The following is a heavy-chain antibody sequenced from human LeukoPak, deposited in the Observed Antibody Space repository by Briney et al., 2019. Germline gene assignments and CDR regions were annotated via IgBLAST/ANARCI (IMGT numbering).Heavy chain of an antibody. J-gene: IGHJ4*02. CDR1: GFTFSSYE. Sequence: GGSLRLSCAAPGFTFSSYEMNWVRQAPGKGLEGVSYISSSGSTIYCADSVKGRFTISRDNAKNSLYLQMNSLRAEDTAVYYCASVGYCTNGVCCHFDYWGQGTLVTVSS. CDR2: ISSSGSTI. CDR3: ASVGYCTNGVCCHFDY. V-gene: IGHV3-48*03. D-gene: IGHD2-8*01.